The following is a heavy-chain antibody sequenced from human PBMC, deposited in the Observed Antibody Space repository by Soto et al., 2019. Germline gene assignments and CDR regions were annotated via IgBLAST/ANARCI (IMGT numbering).Heavy chain of an antibody. J-gene: IGHJ4*02. CDR1: GYTFDVYW. CDR3: VRGAFDDSWYLFDL. D-gene: IGHD6-13*01. Sequence: GRSLRLSCAGSGYTFDVYWMHWVRHVPGKGLMWVSRIDDDGFSTTYADSVKGRFTISRDNTHNTPYLQMNSLRVEDTGVYYCVRGAFDDSWYLFDLWGQGALVTVSS. V-gene: IGHV3-74*03. CDR2: IDDDGFST.